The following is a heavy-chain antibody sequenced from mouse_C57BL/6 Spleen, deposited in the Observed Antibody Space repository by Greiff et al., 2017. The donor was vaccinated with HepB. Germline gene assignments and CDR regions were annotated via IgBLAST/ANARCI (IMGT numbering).Heavy chain of an antibody. D-gene: IGHD2-3*01. V-gene: IGHV1-82*01. CDR3: ADGYYVALDY. Sequence: QVQLKQSGPELVKPGASVKISCKASGYAFSSSWMNWVKQRPGKGLEWIGRIYPGDGDTTYNGKFKGKATLTADKSSSTAYMQLSSLTSEDSAVYFCADGYYVALDYWGQGTTLTVSS. J-gene: IGHJ2*01. CDR2: IYPGDGDT. CDR1: GYAFSSSW.